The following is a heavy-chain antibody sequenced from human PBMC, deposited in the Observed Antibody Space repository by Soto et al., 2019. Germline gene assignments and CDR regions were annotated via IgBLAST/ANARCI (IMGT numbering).Heavy chain of an antibody. Sequence: TMSLTCTISGVSLSDTSYYWGWIRQPPGKRLEWIGSIYYSGNTYYNPSLKSRLTISVDSSKNQFSLNMTSVTAADTAVYYCARHGSFWGQGTLVTVSS. D-gene: IGHD3-16*01. V-gene: IGHV4-39*01. CDR2: IYYSGNT. J-gene: IGHJ4*02. CDR1: GVSLSDTSYY. CDR3: ARHGSF.